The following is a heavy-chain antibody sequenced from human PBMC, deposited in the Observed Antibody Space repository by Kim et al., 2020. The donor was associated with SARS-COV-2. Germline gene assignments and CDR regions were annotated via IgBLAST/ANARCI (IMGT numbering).Heavy chain of an antibody. CDR2: IYYSGST. CDR3: ARELRVGATDYFDY. D-gene: IGHD1-26*01. J-gene: IGHJ4*02. Sequence: SETLSLTCTVSGGSISSGGYYWSWIRQHPGKGLEWIGYIYYSGSTYYNPSLKSRVTISVDTSKNQFSLKLSSVTAADTAVYYCARELRVGATDYFDYWAREPWSPSPQ. CDR1: GGSISSGGYY. V-gene: IGHV4-31*03.